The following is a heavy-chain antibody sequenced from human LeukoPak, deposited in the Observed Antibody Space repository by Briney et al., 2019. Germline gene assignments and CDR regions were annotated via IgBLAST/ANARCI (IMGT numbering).Heavy chain of an antibody. Sequence: GGSLRLSCAASGFTFSSYNMPWVRQAPGKGLEWVSSISSSGTYIYYADSLKGRFTISRDNAKNSLFLQMNSLRAEDTAVYYCAREGFGFDYWGQGTLVTVSS. CDR3: AREGFGFDY. V-gene: IGHV3-21*01. CDR2: ISSSGTYI. D-gene: IGHD3-10*01. CDR1: GFTFSSYN. J-gene: IGHJ4*02.